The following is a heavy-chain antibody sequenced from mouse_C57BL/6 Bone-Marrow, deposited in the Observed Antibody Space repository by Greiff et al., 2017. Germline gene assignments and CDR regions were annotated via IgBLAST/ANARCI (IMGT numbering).Heavy chain of an antibody. CDR1: GYTFTSYW. V-gene: IGHV1-61*01. CDR2: IYPSDSEP. CDR3: ARTSSYYSNYGGFAY. D-gene: IGHD2-5*01. J-gene: IGHJ3*01. Sequence: VQLQQPGAELVRPGSSVKLSCKASGYTFTSYWMDWVKQRPGQGLEWIGNIYPSDSEPHYNQKFKDKATLTVDKSSSTAYMQLSSLTSEDSAVXYCARTSSYYSNYGGFAYGGQGTLVTVSA.